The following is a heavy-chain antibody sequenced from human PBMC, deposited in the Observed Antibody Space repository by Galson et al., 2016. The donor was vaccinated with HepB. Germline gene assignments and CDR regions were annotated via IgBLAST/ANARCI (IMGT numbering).Heavy chain of an antibody. CDR1: GGTFSSYA. V-gene: IGHV1-69*06. Sequence: SVKVSCKASGGTFSSYAISWVRQAPGQGLEWMEGIIPVFVTANYAQKFQGRVTISADKSTSTAYMEVGSLRSEDTAVYYCARSRETGDLYYFDYWGQGTLVTVSS. CDR3: ARSRETGDLYYFDY. J-gene: IGHJ4*02. CDR2: IIPVFVTA. D-gene: IGHD7-27*01.